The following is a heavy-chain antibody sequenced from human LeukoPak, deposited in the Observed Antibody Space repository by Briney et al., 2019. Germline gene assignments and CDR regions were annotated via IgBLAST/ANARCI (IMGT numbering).Heavy chain of an antibody. CDR3: ARTTGYSSSWYRGPTRFDY. Sequence: SETLSLTCTVSGYSISSGYYWGWTRQPPGKGLEWIGSIYHSGSTYYNPSLKSRVTISVDTSKNQFSLKLSSVTAADTAVYYCARTTGYSSSWYRGPTRFDYWGQGTLVTVSS. J-gene: IGHJ4*02. CDR2: IYHSGST. V-gene: IGHV4-38-2*02. CDR1: GYSISSGYY. D-gene: IGHD6-13*01.